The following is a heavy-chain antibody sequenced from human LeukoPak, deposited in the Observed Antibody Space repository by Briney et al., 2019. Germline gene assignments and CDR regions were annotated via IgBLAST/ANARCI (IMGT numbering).Heavy chain of an antibody. CDR3: ARLSGWYYFDY. Sequence: KPPETLSLTCTVSGGSISSSSYYWGWIRQPPGKGLEWIGSIYYSGSTYYNPSLKSRVTISVDTSKNQFSLKLSSVTAADTAVYYCARLSGWYYFDYWGQGTLVTVSS. CDR2: IYYSGST. CDR1: GGSISSSSYY. D-gene: IGHD6-19*01. V-gene: IGHV4-39*01. J-gene: IGHJ4*02.